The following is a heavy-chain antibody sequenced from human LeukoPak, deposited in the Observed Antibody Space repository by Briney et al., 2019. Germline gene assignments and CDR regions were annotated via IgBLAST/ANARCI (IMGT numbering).Heavy chain of an antibody. CDR2: VYYSGST. CDR3: ARHGGGTYLQY. CDR1: GGSISSYY. V-gene: IGHV4-59*08. Sequence: PSETLSLTCTVSGGSISSYYWSWIRQPPGRGLEWIGYVYYSGSTSYNSSLKSRVTISVDTSKNQFSLNLRSVTAADTAVYYCARHGGGTYLQYWGQGALVIVSA. J-gene: IGHJ4*02. D-gene: IGHD1-26*01.